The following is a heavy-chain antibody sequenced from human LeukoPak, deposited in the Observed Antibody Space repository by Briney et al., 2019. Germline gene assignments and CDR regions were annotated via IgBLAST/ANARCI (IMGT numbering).Heavy chain of an antibody. CDR3: ARRNIVGPRNAFDI. J-gene: IGHJ3*02. Sequence: PSETLSLTCTVSGGSIISANYYWAWIRQPPGKGLEWIGSIYFSGNTFYNPSLRSRVSISVATSKNHFSLSLASVTAADTAGYYCARRNIVGPRNAFDIWGQGTVVTVPS. V-gene: IGHV4-39*02. D-gene: IGHD1-26*01. CDR2: IYFSGNT. CDR1: GGSIISANYY.